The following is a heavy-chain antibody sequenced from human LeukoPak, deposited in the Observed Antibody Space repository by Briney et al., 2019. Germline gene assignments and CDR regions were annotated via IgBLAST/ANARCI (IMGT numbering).Heavy chain of an antibody. D-gene: IGHD3-10*01. CDR2: ISGSGGST. J-gene: IGHJ4*02. CDR3: AKSRRSGTATNLSYFDY. V-gene: IGHV3-23*01. Sequence: GGSLRLSCAASGFTFSSYAMSWVRQAPGKGLEWVSAISGSGGSTYYADSVKGRFTISRDNSKNTLYLQMNSLRAEDTAVYYCAKSRRSGTATNLSYFDYWGQGTLVTVSS. CDR1: GFTFSSYA.